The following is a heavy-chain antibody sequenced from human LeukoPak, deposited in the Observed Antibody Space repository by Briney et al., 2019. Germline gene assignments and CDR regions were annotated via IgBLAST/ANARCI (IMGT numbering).Heavy chain of an antibody. CDR3: ARLAYFSSGWYAQPYYFDY. CDR1: GGSLSGYY. V-gene: IGHV4-34*01. J-gene: IGHJ4*02. D-gene: IGHD6-19*01. Sequence: KTSETLSLTCAVYGGSLSGYYWSWIRQPPGKGLEWIGEINHSGSTNYNPSLKSRVTISVDTSKNQFSLKLSSVTAADTAVYYCARLAYFSSGWYAQPYYFDYWGQGTLVTVSS. CDR2: INHSGST.